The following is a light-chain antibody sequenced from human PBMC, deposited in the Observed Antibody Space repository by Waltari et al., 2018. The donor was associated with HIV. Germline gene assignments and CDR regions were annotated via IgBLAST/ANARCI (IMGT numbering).Light chain of an antibody. J-gene: IGLJ3*02. CDR3: HSYDSGLGSVV. V-gene: IGLV1-40*01. CDR2: GNT. CDR1: RSNPGAGYY. Sequence: QSLLTQPPSLSRAPGQTLTISCPGSRSNPGAGYYVHWYQLLPGTAPKPLIYGNTNRPSGVPDRFSGSKSGTSASLAITGLQADDEADYYCHSYDSGLGSVVFGGGTKLTVL.